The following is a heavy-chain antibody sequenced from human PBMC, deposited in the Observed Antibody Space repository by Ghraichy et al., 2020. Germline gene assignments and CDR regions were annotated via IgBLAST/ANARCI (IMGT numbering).Heavy chain of an antibody. J-gene: IGHJ4*02. CDR3: ARGGFNYGKQGFDY. CDR2: INPNSGYT. Sequence: ASVNVSCRASGYTLSGYFIHWVRQAPGQGLEWVGRINPNSGYTNSAQEFQGRVTMTWDTSISTAYMELSRLTSDDTVVYYCARGGFNYGKQGFDYWGQGTLVTVSS. CDR1: GYTLSGYF. D-gene: IGHD3-10*01. V-gene: IGHV1-2*05.